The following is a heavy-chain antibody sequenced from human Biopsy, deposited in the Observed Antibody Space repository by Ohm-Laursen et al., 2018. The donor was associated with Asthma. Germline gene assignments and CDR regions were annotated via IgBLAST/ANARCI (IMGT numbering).Heavy chain of an antibody. CDR2: ISFDGTNR. CDR3: AKEVFPGWELRRGPDS. D-gene: IGHD1-26*01. CDR1: GFTFSNYG. V-gene: IGHV3-30*18. J-gene: IGHJ4*02. Sequence: RSLRLSCAAAGFTFSNYGMHWVRQAPGKGLDWVAVISFDGTNRNYTDPVKGRFTISRDNSRNTLHLEMNSLRAEDTAVYFCAKEVFPGWELRRGPDSWGQGTLVTVSS.